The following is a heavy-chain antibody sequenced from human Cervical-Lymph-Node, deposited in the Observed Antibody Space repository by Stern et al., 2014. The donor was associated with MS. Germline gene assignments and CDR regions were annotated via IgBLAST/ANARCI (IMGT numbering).Heavy chain of an antibody. CDR2: ISYDGSDK. J-gene: IGHJ4*02. CDR1: GFTFSYHA. CDR3: ARSLNYYDSSGYYHYFDY. D-gene: IGHD3-22*01. V-gene: IGHV3-30*01. Sequence: VQLVESGGGVVQPGRSLRLSCAASGFTFSYHAMHWVRQAPGKGLEWVAVISYDGSDKNDADSVKGRFTISRDNSKNTLYLQMNSLRAEDTAVYYCARSLNYYDSSGYYHYFDYWGQGTLVTVSS.